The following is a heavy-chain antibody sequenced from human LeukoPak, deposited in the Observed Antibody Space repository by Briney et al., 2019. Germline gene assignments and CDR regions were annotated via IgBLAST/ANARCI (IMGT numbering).Heavy chain of an antibody. D-gene: IGHD2-15*01. CDR1: GGSVSSGSYY. J-gene: IGHJ6*02. V-gene: IGHV4-61*01. CDR2: IYYSGST. Sequence: PSETLSLTCTVSGGSVSSGSYYWSRIRQPPGKGLEWFGYIYYSGSTNYHPTLKCRVTISVDTSKYQFSLKLSSVTAADTAVYYCAREGANCSGGSCYIPGLYYYYGMDVWGQGTTVTVSS. CDR3: AREGANCSGGSCYIPGLYYYYGMDV.